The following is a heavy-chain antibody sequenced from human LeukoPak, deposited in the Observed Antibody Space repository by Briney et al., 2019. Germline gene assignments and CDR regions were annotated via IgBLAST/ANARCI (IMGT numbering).Heavy chain of an antibody. V-gene: IGHV3-9*01. Sequence: PGGSLRLSCAASGFTFGDYAMHWVRQAPGKGLEWVSGISWNSGSIAYADSVKGRFTISRDNATNSLYLQMNSLRAEDTALYYCANSRFTHSSHFDYWGQGTLVTVSS. D-gene: IGHD6-13*01. CDR3: ANSRFTHSSHFDY. CDR1: GFTFGDYA. CDR2: ISWNSGSI. J-gene: IGHJ4*02.